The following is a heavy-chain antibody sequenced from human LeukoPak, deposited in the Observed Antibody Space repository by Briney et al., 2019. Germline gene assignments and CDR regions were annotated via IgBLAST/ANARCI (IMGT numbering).Heavy chain of an antibody. Sequence: SETLSLTCTVSGGSISSGSYYWSWIRQLAGKGLEWIGRIYTSGSTNYNPSLKSRVTISVDTSKNQFSLKLSSVTAADTAVYYCARDRIFGAFDPWGQGTLVTVSS. J-gene: IGHJ5*02. CDR3: ARDRIFGAFDP. CDR2: IYTSGST. CDR1: GGSISSGSYY. V-gene: IGHV4-61*02. D-gene: IGHD3-3*01.